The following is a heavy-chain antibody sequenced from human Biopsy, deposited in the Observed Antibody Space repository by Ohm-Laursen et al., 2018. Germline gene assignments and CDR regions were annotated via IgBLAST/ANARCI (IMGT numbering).Heavy chain of an antibody. CDR2: IHGSGRT. V-gene: IGHV3-66*01. Sequence: SLRLSCAAPEFNVDRNHMNWVRQAPGKGLEWVSMIHGSGRTDYADSVKGGFTVSRDNSKDTVYLQMNALRVDDTAMYYCAGAGGHSFWGQGALVTVSS. CDR1: EFNVDRNH. J-gene: IGHJ4*02. CDR3: AGAGGHSF. D-gene: IGHD3-16*01.